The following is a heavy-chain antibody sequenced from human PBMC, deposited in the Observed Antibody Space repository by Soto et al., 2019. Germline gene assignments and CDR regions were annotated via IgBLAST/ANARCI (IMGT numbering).Heavy chain of an antibody. CDR2: IYHSGST. CDR1: SGSISSSNW. Sequence: SETLSLTCAVSSGSISSSNWWSWVRQPPGKGLEWIGEIYHSGSTNYNPSLKSRVTISVDKSKNQFSLKLSPVTAADTAVYYCARGGELTGDFPYYFDYWGQGTLVTVSS. V-gene: IGHV4-4*02. CDR3: ARGGELTGDFPYYFDY. D-gene: IGHD7-27*01. J-gene: IGHJ4*02.